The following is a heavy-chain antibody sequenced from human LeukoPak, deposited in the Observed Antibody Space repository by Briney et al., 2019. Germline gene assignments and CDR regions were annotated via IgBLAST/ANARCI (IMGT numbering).Heavy chain of an antibody. CDR1: GGSISSSTYY. Sequence: SETLSLTCTVSGGSISSSTYYWGWIRQPPGKGLEWIGSIYYSGSTYYNPSLKSRVTISVDTSKNQFSLKLSSVTAADTAVYYCAREVSGVVVPAAIRHYYYYMDVWGKGTTVTVSS. D-gene: IGHD2-2*02. V-gene: IGHV4-39*07. CDR2: IYYSGST. CDR3: AREVSGVVVPAAIRHYYYYMDV. J-gene: IGHJ6*03.